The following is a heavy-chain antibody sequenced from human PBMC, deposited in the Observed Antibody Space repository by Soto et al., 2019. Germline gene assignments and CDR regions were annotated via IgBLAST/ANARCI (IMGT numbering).Heavy chain of an antibody. CDR2: IRGSGGST. Sequence: VQLVESGGGLAQPGGSLRLSCAASGFTFSSYAMSWVRQAPGKGLEWVSGIRGSGGSTYYADSVKGRSTISRDNYKNTLYLQVNSLRAEDTAVYYCAKAGGGLDYYYYGMDVWGQGTTVTVSS. CDR1: GFTFSSYA. J-gene: IGHJ6*02. D-gene: IGHD3-10*01. CDR3: AKAGGGLDYYYYGMDV. V-gene: IGHV3-23*04.